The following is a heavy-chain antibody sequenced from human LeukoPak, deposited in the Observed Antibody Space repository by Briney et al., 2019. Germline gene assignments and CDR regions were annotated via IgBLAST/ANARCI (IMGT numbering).Heavy chain of an antibody. V-gene: IGHV1-2*07. J-gene: IGHJ4*02. CDR2: IDPNSGGT. Sequence: GASVKVSSKASGYTFTGYNMRWVRQARGQGLGWMGWIDPNSGGTNYAHKFQGRVNVTTVTSISIASTELSRLRSDDTAVYYCARVYGRNGVDYWGQGTLVTVSS. D-gene: IGHD4-17*01. CDR1: GYTFTGYN. CDR3: ARVYGRNGVDY.